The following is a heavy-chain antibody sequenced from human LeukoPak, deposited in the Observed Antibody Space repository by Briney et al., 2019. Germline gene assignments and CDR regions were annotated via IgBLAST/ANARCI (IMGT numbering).Heavy chain of an antibody. V-gene: IGHV4-59*01. D-gene: IGHD3-10*01. CDR3: ARDMLGYYYGSGNYGSFDT. CDR2: IYYSGIS. Sequence: PSETLSLTCTVSGGSISSYYWNWIRQSPGKGLEWIGYIYYSGISDYNPSLRSRVTMSVDTSKNQFSLKLNSLTAADTAVYYCARDMLGYYYGSGNYGSFDTWGQGTRVTVSS. J-gene: IGHJ5*02. CDR1: GGSISSYY.